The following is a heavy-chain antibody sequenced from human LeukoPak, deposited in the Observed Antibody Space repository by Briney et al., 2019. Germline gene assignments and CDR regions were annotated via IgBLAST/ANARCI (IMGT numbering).Heavy chain of an antibody. D-gene: IGHD6-19*01. V-gene: IGHV1-46*01. CDR1: GGTFSSYA. CDR3: ARGGPQWLVLRKRFYFDS. CDR2: ISPSGGGT. Sequence: ASVKVSCKASGGTFSSYAISWVRQAPGQGLEWMGIISPSGGGTGYAQNFQGRVTMTRDTSTSTVYMKLSSLRSEDTAVYFCARGGPQWLVLRKRFYFDSWGQGTLVTVSS. J-gene: IGHJ4*02.